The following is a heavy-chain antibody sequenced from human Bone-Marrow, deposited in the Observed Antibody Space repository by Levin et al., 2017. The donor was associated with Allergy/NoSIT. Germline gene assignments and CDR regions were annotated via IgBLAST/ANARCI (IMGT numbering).Heavy chain of an antibody. J-gene: IGHJ2*01. CDR1: EFSFSTHG. V-gene: IGHV3-30*04. CDR2: ISNAGRNK. Sequence: GGSLRLSCAASEFSFSTHGLHWVRQAPDKGLEWVAFISNAGRNKFYGDSVKGRFIISRDNSKNTLYLQMTSLRADDTAWFYCVSDGEKAGVEMAATQFFTDWEFDIWGGGTLVTVSS. D-gene: IGHD6-19*01. CDR3: VSDGEKAGVEMAATQFFTDWEFDI.